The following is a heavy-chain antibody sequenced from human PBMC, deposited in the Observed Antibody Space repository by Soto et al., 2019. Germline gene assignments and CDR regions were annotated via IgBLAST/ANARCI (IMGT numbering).Heavy chain of an antibody. V-gene: IGHV3-20*04. J-gene: IGHJ4*02. CDR1: GFTFDDHG. CDR2: INWNGGST. Sequence: GGSLRLSCAASGFTFDDHGMSWVRQTPGKGLEWVSGINWNGGSTGYADSVKGRFTISRDNAKNSLYLQMNSLRAEDTALYYCARDRYYYDSSGYYSFDYWGQGTLVTVSS. D-gene: IGHD3-22*01. CDR3: ARDRYYYDSSGYYSFDY.